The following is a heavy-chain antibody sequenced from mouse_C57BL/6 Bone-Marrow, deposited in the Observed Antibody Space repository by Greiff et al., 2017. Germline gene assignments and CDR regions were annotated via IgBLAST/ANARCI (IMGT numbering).Heavy chain of an antibody. V-gene: IGHV1-81*01. CDR1: GYTFTSYG. CDR2: IYPRRGNT. CDR3: ARSPLLLRY. J-gene: IGHJ2*01. Sequence: QVQLKQSGAELARPGASVKLSCKASGYTFTSYGISWVKQRTGQGLEWIGEIYPRRGNTYYNEKFKGKATLTADKSSSTAYMELRSLTSEDSAVYFCARSPLLLRYWGKGTTLTVSS. D-gene: IGHD1-1*01.